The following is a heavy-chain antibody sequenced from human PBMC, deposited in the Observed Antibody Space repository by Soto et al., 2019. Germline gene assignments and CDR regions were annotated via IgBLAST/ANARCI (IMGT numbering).Heavy chain of an antibody. CDR2: IYYSGST. D-gene: IGHD2-15*01. V-gene: IGHV4-31*03. CDR1: GGSISSGGYY. J-gene: IGHJ6*02. CDR3: ARDLRCSGGSCQGHGMDV. Sequence: PSETLSLTCTVSGGSISSGGYYWSWIRQHPGKGLEWIGYIYYSGSTYYNPSLKSRVTISVDTSKNQFSLKLSSVTAADTAVYYCARDLRCSGGSCQGHGMDVWGQGTTVTAP.